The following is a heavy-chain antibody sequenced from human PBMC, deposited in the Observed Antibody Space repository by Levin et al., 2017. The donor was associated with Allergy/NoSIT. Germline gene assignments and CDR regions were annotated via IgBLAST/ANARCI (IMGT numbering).Heavy chain of an antibody. J-gene: IGHJ3*02. V-gene: IGHV3-49*03. D-gene: IGHD3-10*01. CDR3: ARSDLLWFGQLVDAFDI. Sequence: HSGGSLRLSCTASGFTFGNYAMSWFRQAPGKGLEWVGFIRSTAFGGTTDYVASVRGRFSISRDDSKSVAYLQMSNLKTEDTAVYYCARSDLLWFGQLVDAFDIWGQGTMVTVSS. CDR2: IRSTAFGGTT. CDR1: GFTFGNYA.